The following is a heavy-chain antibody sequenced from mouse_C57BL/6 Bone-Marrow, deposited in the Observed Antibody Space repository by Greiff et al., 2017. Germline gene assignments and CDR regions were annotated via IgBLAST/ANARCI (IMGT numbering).Heavy chain of an antibody. Sequence: VQLQQSGPELVQPGASVKISCKASGYSFTGYYMTWVKQSPEKSLEWIGEINPSTGSTTYNQKFKANSTLTVDKSSSTAYMQLKSLTTEYSAVYYCASEVVAIYWYFDVWGTGTTVTVSS. CDR3: ASEVVAIYWYFDV. CDR1: GYSFTGYY. D-gene: IGHD1-1*01. V-gene: IGHV1-42*01. J-gene: IGHJ1*03. CDR2: INPSTGST.